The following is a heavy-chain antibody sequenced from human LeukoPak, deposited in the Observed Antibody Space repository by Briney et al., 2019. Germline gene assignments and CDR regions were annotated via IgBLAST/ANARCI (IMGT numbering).Heavy chain of an antibody. V-gene: IGHV1-18*01. Sequence: ASVKVSCKASGYTFTSYGISWVRQAPGQGLEWMGWISAYNGNTNYAQKLQGRVTMTTDTSTSTAYMELRSLRSDDTAVYYCVRDLGTVTTGYFDYWGQGTLVTVSS. CDR2: ISAYNGNT. J-gene: IGHJ4*02. D-gene: IGHD4-17*01. CDR3: VRDLGTVTTGYFDY. CDR1: GYTFTSYG.